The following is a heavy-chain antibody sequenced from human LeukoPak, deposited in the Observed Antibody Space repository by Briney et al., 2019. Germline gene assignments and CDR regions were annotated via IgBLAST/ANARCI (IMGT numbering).Heavy chain of an antibody. V-gene: IGHV4-59*01. CDR2: IFYSGST. Sequence: SETLSLTCTVSGDSISSYYWSWIRQPPGKGLEWIGYIFYSGSTNYNPSLKTRVTISVDTSKNQFSLKLSSVTAADTAVYYCARGGGRDGYSGFYFDYWGQGTLVTVSS. CDR3: ARGGGRDGYSGFYFDY. D-gene: IGHD5-24*01. J-gene: IGHJ4*02. CDR1: GDSISSYY.